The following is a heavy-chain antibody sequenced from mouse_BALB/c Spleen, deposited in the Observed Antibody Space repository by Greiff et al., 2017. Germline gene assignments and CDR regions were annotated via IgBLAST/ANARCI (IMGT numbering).Heavy chain of an antibody. J-gene: IGHJ4*01. CDR1: GFSLTSYD. D-gene: IGHD1-1*01. CDR2: IWTGGGT. CDR3: VRVLYGSRMDY. Sequence: QVQLKESGPGLVAPSQSLSITCTVSGFSLTSYDISWIRQPPGKGLEWLGVIWTGGGTNYNSAFMSRLSISKDNSKSQVFLKMNSLQTDDTAIYYCVRVLYGSRMDYWGQGTSVTVSS. V-gene: IGHV2-9-2*01.